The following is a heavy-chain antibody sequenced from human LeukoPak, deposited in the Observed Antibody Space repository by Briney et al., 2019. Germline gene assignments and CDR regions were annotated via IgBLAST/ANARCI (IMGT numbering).Heavy chain of an antibody. CDR3: ARELDYYDSSGYTDRWFDP. CDR2: IYHSGNT. Sequence: PSGTLSLTCAVSGGSISSSNWWSWVRQPPGKGLEWIGEIYHSGNTNYNPSLKSRVTISVDKSKNQFSLKLSSVTAADTAVYYCARELDYYDSSGYTDRWFDPWGQGTLVTVSS. V-gene: IGHV4-4*02. J-gene: IGHJ5*02. CDR1: GGSISSSNW. D-gene: IGHD3-22*01.